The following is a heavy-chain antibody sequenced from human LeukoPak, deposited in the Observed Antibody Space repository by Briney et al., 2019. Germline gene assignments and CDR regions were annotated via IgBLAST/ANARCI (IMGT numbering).Heavy chain of an antibody. J-gene: IGHJ4*02. Sequence: GASVKVSCKASGYTFTSYAMHWVRQAPGQRLEWMGWINAGNGNTKYSQKFQGRVTITRDTSASTAYMELRSLRSDDTAVYYCARDIGRGDFWSGYYRPFDYWGQGTLVTVSS. CDR2: INAGNGNT. CDR3: ARDIGRGDFWSGYYRPFDY. D-gene: IGHD3-3*01. CDR1: GYTFTSYA. V-gene: IGHV1-3*01.